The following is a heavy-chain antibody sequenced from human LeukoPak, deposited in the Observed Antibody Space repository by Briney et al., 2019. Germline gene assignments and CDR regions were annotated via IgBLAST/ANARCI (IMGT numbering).Heavy chain of an antibody. J-gene: IGHJ4*02. D-gene: IGHD3-9*01. V-gene: IGHV4-59*01. CDR3: ARGHYDILTGYSPYYDY. CDR1: GGSLSSYY. CDR2: IYYSGST. Sequence: SETLSLTCTVSGGSLSSYYWSWIRQPPGKGLEWIGYIYYSGSTNYNPSLKSRVTISVDTSKNQFSLKLSSVTAADTAVYYCARGHYDILTGYSPYYDYWGQGTLVTVSS.